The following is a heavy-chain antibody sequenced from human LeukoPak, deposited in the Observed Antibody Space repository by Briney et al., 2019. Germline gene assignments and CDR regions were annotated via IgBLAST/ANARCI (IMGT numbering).Heavy chain of an antibody. Sequence: GGSLRLSCAASGFTFSNFAMSWVRQAPGKGLVWVSRINSDGSSSTYADSVKGRFTISRDNAKNTLYLQMNSLRAEDTAVYYCARDSGYSSGWYDDHYYYGMDVWGQGTTVTVSS. CDR3: ARDSGYSSGWYDDHYYYGMDV. CDR1: GFTFSNFA. J-gene: IGHJ6*02. CDR2: INSDGSSS. V-gene: IGHV3-74*01. D-gene: IGHD6-19*01.